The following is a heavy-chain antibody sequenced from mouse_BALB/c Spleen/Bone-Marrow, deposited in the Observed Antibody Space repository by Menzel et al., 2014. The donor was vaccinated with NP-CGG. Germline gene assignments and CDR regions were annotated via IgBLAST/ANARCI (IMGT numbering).Heavy chain of an antibody. CDR2: IDPSDSYT. CDR3: ARGLYGNSGY. D-gene: IGHD2-1*01. Sequence: QVQLQQSGAELVKPGASVKLSCKASGYTFTSYWMHWVKQSPGQGLEWIGEIDPSDSYTNYNQKFKGKATLTVDKSSSTAYRQLSSLTSEDSAVYYWARGLYGNSGYWGQGTTLTVSS. J-gene: IGHJ2*01. CDR1: GYTFTSYW. V-gene: IGHV1-69*02.